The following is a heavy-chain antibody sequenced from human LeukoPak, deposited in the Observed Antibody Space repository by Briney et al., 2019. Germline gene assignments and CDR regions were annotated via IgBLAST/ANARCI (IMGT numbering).Heavy chain of an antibody. V-gene: IGHV4-4*02. CDR2: IYHSGST. CDR1: GGSISSNNW. D-gene: IGHD3-10*02. Sequence: PSETLSLTCVVSGGSISSNNWWNWVRQPPGKGLEWIGEIYHSGSTNYNPSLKSRVTISVDTSKNQFSLKLSSVTAADTAVYYCAREMLNAFDIWGQGTMVTVSS. J-gene: IGHJ3*02. CDR3: AREMLNAFDI.